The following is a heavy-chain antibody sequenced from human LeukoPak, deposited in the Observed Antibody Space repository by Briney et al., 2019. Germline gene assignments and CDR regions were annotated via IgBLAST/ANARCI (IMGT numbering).Heavy chain of an antibody. V-gene: IGHV3-30-3*01. CDR2: ISYDGSNK. Sequence: SCKASGGTFSSYAMHWVRQAPGKGLEWVAVISYDGSNKYYADSVKGRFTISRDNSKNTLYLQMNSLRAEDTAVYYCARDFTMASLGYYYYGMDVWGQGTTVTVSS. J-gene: IGHJ6*02. CDR3: ARDFTMASLGYYYYGMDV. CDR1: GGTFSSYA. D-gene: IGHD5-24*01.